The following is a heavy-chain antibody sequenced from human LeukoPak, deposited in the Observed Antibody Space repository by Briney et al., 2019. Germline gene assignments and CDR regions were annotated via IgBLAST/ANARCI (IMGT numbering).Heavy chain of an antibody. D-gene: IGHD3-10*01. Sequence: SETLSLTCTVSGGSISSYYWSWIRQPPGKGLEWIGYIYYSGSTHYNPSLKSRVTISVDTSKNQFSLKLSSVTAADTAVYYCASKSGGAGYYYYYMDVWGKGTTVTVSS. CDR3: ASKSGGAGYYYYYMDV. V-gene: IGHV4-59*08. CDR2: IYYSGST. CDR1: GGSISSYY. J-gene: IGHJ6*03.